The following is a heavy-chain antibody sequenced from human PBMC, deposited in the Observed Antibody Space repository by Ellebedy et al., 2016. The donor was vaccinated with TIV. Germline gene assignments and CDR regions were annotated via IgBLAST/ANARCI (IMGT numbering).Heavy chain of an antibody. Sequence: MPSETLSLTCSVSGGSISSYYWTWIRQPPGKGLEWIGYVYYSGSTNYNPSLKSRVTISVDTSKNQFSLKLSSVTAADTAVYYCARIGTMVRGVIGLGMDVWGQGTTVTVSS. D-gene: IGHD3-10*01. CDR3: ARIGTMVRGVIGLGMDV. CDR2: VYYSGST. CDR1: GGSISSYY. V-gene: IGHV4-59*12. J-gene: IGHJ6*02.